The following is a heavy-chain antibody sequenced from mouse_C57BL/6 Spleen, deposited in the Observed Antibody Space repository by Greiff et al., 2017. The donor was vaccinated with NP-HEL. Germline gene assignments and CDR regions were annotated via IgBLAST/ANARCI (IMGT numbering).Heavy chain of an antibody. Sequence: EVMLVESEGGLVQPGSSMKLSCTASGFTFSDYYMAWVRQVPEKGLEWVANINYDGSSTYYLDSLKSRFIISRDNAKNILYLQMSSLKSEDTATYYCARAGAYDGYYDYWGQGTTLTVSS. CDR3: ARAGAYDGYYDY. V-gene: IGHV5-16*01. CDR2: INYDGSST. CDR1: GFTFSDYY. J-gene: IGHJ2*01. D-gene: IGHD2-3*01.